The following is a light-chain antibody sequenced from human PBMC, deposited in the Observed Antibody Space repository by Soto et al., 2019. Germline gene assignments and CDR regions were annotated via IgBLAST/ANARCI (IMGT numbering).Light chain of an antibody. CDR3: RQSYSTPLLT. V-gene: IGKV1-39*01. Sequence: DIQMTQSPSSLSASVGDRVTITCRASQSINSYLNWYQQKPGKAPQLLIFAASNLQSGVPSRFSGSGSGTDFTLTISSMQPEDFPTYYWRQSYSTPLLTFGPGTKVGIK. CDR2: AAS. CDR1: QSINSY. J-gene: IGKJ3*01.